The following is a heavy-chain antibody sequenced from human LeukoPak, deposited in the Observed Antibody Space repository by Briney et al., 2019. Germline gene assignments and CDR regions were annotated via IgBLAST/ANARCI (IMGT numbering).Heavy chain of an antibody. V-gene: IGHV4-59*01. Sequence: PSETLSLTCTVSGGSINNYYWNWIRQPPGKGLEWIGYITGSIYFSGSTKYDPSLESRVTMSVDTSKNQFSLTLSSVTAADTPVYYCARDSRDYGSGSYWDVWGQGTTVTVSS. D-gene: IGHD3-10*01. CDR1: GGSINNYY. J-gene: IGHJ6*02. CDR2: ITGSIYFSGST. CDR3: ARDSRDYGSGSYWDV.